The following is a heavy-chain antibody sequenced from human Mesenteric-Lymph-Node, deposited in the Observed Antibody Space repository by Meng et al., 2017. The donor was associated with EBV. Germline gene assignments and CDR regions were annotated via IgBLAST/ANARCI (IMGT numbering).Heavy chain of an antibody. CDR3: ARVQGHYRDY. CDR1: GFTLTSYA. J-gene: IGHJ4*02. Sequence: VQLVESGGGVVQPGRSLRLSCPASGFTLTSYAMHWVRQAPGKGLEWVSSVSDSGGDTYYADSVKGRFTISRDNFKNTLSLQMESLRAEDTAVYYCARVQGHYRDYWGQGTLVTVSS. D-gene: IGHD3-22*01. CDR2: VSDSGGDT. V-gene: IGHV3-23*04.